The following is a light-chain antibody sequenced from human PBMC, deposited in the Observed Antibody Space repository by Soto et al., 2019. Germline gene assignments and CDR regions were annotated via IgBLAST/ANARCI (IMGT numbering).Light chain of an antibody. CDR2: DAS. CDR1: QSVRSNY. CDR3: QQDGSTPLT. J-gene: IGKJ4*01. V-gene: IGKV3-20*01. Sequence: EIVLTQSPDTLSLSPGERATLSCRASQSVRSNYLAWYQQKPGQAPRFLIYDASSRATGIPDRFSGSGSGTDFTLTISRLEPEDFAVYDCQQDGSTPLTFGGGTKVDIK.